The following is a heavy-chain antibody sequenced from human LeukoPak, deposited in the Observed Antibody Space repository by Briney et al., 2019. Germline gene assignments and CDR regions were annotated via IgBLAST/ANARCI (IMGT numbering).Heavy chain of an antibody. V-gene: IGHV3-23*01. D-gene: IGHD3-3*01. CDR3: AKSYDPLRIFASSYMDV. J-gene: IGHJ6*03. Sequence: PGGSLRLSCAASGFTFSTYAMSWVRQAPGKGLEWVSAFSGSGGSTYYADSVKGRFTFSRDNSKNTLYLQMNSLRAEDTAVYYCAKSYDPLRIFASSYMDVWGKGTTVTVSS. CDR1: GFTFSTYA. CDR2: FSGSGGST.